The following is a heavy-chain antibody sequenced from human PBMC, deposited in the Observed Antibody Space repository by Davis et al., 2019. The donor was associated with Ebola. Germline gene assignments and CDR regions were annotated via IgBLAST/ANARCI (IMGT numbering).Heavy chain of an antibody. CDR2: IYYSGST. CDR1: GGSVSSGSYY. D-gene: IGHD3-3*01. CDR3: ARGPGVRFLEWFLFDY. J-gene: IGHJ4*02. V-gene: IGHV4-61*01. Sequence: SETLSLTCTVSGGSVSSGSYYWSWIRQPPGKGLEWIGYIYYSGSTNYNPSLKSRVTISVDTSKNQFSLKLSSVTAADTAVYYCARGPGVRFLEWFLFDYWGQGTLVTVSS.